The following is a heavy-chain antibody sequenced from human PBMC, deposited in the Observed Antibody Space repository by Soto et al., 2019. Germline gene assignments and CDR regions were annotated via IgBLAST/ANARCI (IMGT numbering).Heavy chain of an antibody. CDR2: INPSGGST. V-gene: IGHV1-46*01. D-gene: IGHD3-16*01. CDR1: GYTFTSYY. J-gene: IGHJ4*02. CDR3: ARSLNYDYVWGSTTGVLDY. Sequence: ASVKVSCKASGYTFTSYYMHWVRQAPGQGLEWMGIINPSGGSTSYAQKFQGRVTMTRDTSTSTVYMELSSLRSEDTAVYYCARSLNYDYVWGSTTGVLDYWGQGTLVTVSS.